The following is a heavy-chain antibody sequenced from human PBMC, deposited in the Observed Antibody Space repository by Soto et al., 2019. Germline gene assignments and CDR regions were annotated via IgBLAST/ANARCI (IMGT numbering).Heavy chain of an antibody. Sequence: SETLSLTCAVSGGSISSSNWWCWVRQPPGKGLEWSGEIYHSGSTNYNPPLKSRVTISVNKSKNQFSLKLSTVAAAATAVYYCATHYIGMVILDHGAFDLWGQGTMVTVSS. V-gene: IGHV4-4*02. CDR1: GGSISSSNW. CDR2: IYHSGST. D-gene: IGHD3-3*01. J-gene: IGHJ5*02. CDR3: ATHYIGMVILDHGAFDL.